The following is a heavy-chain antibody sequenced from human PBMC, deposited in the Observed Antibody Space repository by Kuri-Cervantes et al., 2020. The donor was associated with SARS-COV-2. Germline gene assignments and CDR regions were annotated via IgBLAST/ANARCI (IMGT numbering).Heavy chain of an antibody. V-gene: IGHV3-53*01. Sequence: GSLRPSCAASGFTVSSNYMSWVRQAPGKGLEWVSVIYSGGSTYYADSVKGRFTISRDNSKNTLYLQMNSLRAEDTAVYYCARVDRTGGNAFVDYWGQGTLVTVSS. CDR1: GFTVSSNY. CDR2: IYSGGST. D-gene: IGHD4-23*01. CDR3: ARVDRTGGNAFVDY. J-gene: IGHJ4*02.